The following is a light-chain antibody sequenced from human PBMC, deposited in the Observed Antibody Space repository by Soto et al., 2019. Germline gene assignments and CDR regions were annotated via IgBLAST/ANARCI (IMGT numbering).Light chain of an antibody. Sequence: DIQMTQSPSTLSASVGDRVTITCRASQSISSWLAWYQQKPGKAPKLLIYDASSLESGVPSRFSGSGSGTKFTLTISSLQPDDFATYYQGFGQGTKVEIK. J-gene: IGKJ1*01. CDR1: QSISSW. CDR3: G. CDR2: DAS. V-gene: IGKV1-5*01.